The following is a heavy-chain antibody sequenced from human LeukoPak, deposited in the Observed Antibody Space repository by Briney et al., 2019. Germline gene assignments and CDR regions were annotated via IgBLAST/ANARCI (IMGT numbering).Heavy chain of an antibody. D-gene: IGHD2-21*01. CDR1: GFTFSSYE. J-gene: IGHJ4*02. Sequence: GGSLRLSCAASGFTFSSYEMNWVRQAPGMGLEWVSYISSRGGTIYYADSVKGRFTISRDNAKNSLYLQVNSLRAEDTAVYYCPRDKGEYSFCYLGQGTLVTVSS. V-gene: IGHV3-48*03. CDR2: ISSRGGTI. CDR3: PRDKGEYSFCY.